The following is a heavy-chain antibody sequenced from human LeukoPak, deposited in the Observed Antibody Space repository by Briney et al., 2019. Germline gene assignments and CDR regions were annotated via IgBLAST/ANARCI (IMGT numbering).Heavy chain of an antibody. D-gene: IGHD1-7*01. CDR3: VRDRELNY. CDR2: IYYSGST. V-gene: IGHV4-39*07. J-gene: IGHJ4*02. Sequence: SETLSLTCTVSGGSISSSSYYWGWIRQPPGKGLEWIGSIYYSGSTYYNPSLKSRATISADTSKNQFSLQLSSVTAADTAVYYCVRDRELNYWGQGTLVTVSS. CDR1: GGSISSSSYY.